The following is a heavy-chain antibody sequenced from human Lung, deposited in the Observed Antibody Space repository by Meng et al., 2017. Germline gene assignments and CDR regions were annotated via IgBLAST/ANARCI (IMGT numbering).Heavy chain of an antibody. J-gene: IGHJ4*02. CDR2: INHSGST. CDR3: ARGPTTMTHDFDY. D-gene: IGHD4-17*01. CDR1: CGSFSDYY. Sequence: QVQIQQLGAGLLKPSETLSLTCVVSCGSFSDYYWSWIRQPPGKGLEWIGEINHSGSTNYNPSLESRATISVDTSQNNLSLKLSSVTAADSAVYYCARGPTTMTHDFDYWGQGTLVTVSS. V-gene: IGHV4-34*01.